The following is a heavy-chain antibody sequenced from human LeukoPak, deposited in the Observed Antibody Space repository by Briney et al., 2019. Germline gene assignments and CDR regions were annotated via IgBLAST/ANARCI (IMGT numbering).Heavy chain of an antibody. J-gene: IGHJ4*02. Sequence: HPGGSLRLSCTGSGFTFGDYVMTWVRQAPGKGLEWVGFVRSKTYGGTTEYAASVKGRFTISRDDSNSIAYLQMNSLKTEDTAVYYCTRWIGTSALDYWGQGTLVTVSS. V-gene: IGHV3-49*04. D-gene: IGHD1-14*01. CDR1: GFTFGDYV. CDR2: VRSKTYGGTT. CDR3: TRWIGTSALDY.